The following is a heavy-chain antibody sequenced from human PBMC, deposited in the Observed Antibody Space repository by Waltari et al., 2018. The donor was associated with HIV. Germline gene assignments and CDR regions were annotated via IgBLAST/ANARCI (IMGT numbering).Heavy chain of an antibody. Sequence: QLQLQQSGPGLVKPSETLSLTCTVSGGSISSSRYYWGCIRQPPGQGLEWIGSIHYSGNTFYNSSLKSRVAISIDTSKNQFSLTLSSVTAADTAVYFCARHSGIDCSSTSCFKRPFDYWGQGSLVTVSS. J-gene: IGHJ4*02. CDR1: GGSISSSRYY. V-gene: IGHV4-39*01. D-gene: IGHD2-2*01. CDR3: ARHSGIDCSSTSCFKRPFDY. CDR2: IHYSGNT.